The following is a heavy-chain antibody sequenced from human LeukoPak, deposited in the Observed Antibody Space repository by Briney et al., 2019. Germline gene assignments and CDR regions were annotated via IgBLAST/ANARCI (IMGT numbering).Heavy chain of an antibody. V-gene: IGHV4-59*01. CDR2: IYYSGST. J-gene: IGHJ5*02. CDR1: GGSISSYY. Sequence: PSETLSLTCTVSGGSISSYYWSWIRQPPGKGLEWIGYIYYSGSTNYNPSLKSRVSISVGKSKNQFSLQLSSVTAADNTGDYCAASWELWLAHWGQGTLVTVSS. D-gene: IGHD1-26*01. CDR3: AASWELWLAH.